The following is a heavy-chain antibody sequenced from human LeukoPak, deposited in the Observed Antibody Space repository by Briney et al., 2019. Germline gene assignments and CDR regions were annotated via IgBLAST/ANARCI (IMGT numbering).Heavy chain of an antibody. CDR1: GFTFSSYA. CDR2: ISGSGGST. J-gene: IGHJ4*02. D-gene: IGHD3-22*01. V-gene: IGHV3-23*01. CDR3: AKDVGSYYYDSSGYFEY. Sequence: GGSLRLSCAASGFTFSSYAMSWVRQAPGKGLEWVSAISGSGGSTYYADSVKGRFTISRDNSKNTLYLQMNNLRAEDTAVYYCAKDVGSYYYDSSGYFEYWGQGTLVTVSS.